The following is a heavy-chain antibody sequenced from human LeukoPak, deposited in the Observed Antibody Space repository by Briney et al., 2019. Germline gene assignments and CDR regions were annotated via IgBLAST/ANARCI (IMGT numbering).Heavy chain of an antibody. CDR1: GGTFSSYA. CDR3: ARGAGRRYNWFDP. CDR2: IIPIFGTA. Sequence: GSSVKVSCKASGGTFSSYAISWVRQAPGQGLEWMGRIIPIFGTANYAQKFQGRVTITTDESTSTAYMELSSLRSEDTAVYYCARGAGRRYNWFDPWGQGTLVTVSS. J-gene: IGHJ5*02. V-gene: IGHV1-69*05.